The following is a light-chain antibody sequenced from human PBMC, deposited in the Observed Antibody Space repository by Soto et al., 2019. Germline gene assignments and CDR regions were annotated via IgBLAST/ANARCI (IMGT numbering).Light chain of an antibody. CDR1: SSNIGLGYD. CDR2: GST. V-gene: IGLV1-40*01. Sequence: QSVLTQPPSVSGAPGQRVTISCTGSSSNIGLGYDVHWYQHLPGTAPKLLIFGSTNRPSGVPDRFSGSKSGTSASLAITGLQAEDEADYCCQSYDSGEGVFGGGTKLTVL. CDR3: QSYDSGEGV. J-gene: IGLJ3*02.